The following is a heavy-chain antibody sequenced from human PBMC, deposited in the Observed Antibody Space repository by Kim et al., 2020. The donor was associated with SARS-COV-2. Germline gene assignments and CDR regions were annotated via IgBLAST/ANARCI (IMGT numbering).Heavy chain of an antibody. CDR3: ARAGAGYCSGGTCEYPVGEY. J-gene: IGHJ4*02. Sequence: GGSLRLSCAASGFTFSSYAMHWVRQAPGKGLEWVSVISYDGNNKYYIDSVKGRFTISRDDSKNTLYLQMSSLRAEDTAVYYCARAGAGYCSGGTCEYPVGEYWGQGTLVTVSS. D-gene: IGHD2-15*01. CDR1: GFTFSSYA. CDR2: ISYDGNNK. V-gene: IGHV3-30*04.